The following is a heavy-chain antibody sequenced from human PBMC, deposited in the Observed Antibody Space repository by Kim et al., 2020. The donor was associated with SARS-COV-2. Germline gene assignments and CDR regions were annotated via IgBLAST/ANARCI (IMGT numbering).Heavy chain of an antibody. CDR3: ARDGIIGSTSPFDAF. V-gene: IGHV1-69*13. Sequence: SVKVSCNTSGGTFSTFDISWVRQAPGQGLEWVGGILPLFVTANYAQKFQGRVTITADASTNIAYMELSSLRSDDTAIYFCARDGIIGSTSPFDAF. J-gene: IGHJ3*01. D-gene: IGHD1-7*01. CDR2: ILPLFVTA. CDR1: GGTFSTFD.